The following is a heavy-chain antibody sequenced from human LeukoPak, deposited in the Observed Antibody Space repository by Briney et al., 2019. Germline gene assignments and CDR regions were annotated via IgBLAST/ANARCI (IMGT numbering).Heavy chain of an antibody. Sequence: ASVKVSCKVSGYTLTELSMHWVRQAPGKGLEWMGGFDPEDGETIYAQKFQGRVTMTEDTSTDTAYMELSSLRSEDTAVYYCARDKRKITMIVVVNGINGIPFDYWGQGTLVTVSS. CDR3: ARDKRKITMIVVVNGINGIPFDY. D-gene: IGHD3-22*01. J-gene: IGHJ4*02. CDR2: FDPEDGET. CDR1: GYTLTELS. V-gene: IGHV1-24*01.